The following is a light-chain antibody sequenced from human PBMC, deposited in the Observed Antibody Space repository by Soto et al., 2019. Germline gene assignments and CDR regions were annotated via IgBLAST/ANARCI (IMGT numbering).Light chain of an antibody. Sequence: QSALTQPASVSGSPGQSITISCTGTSSDVGFSNYVFWYQQHPGKAPKLIISDVSNRPSGVSNRFSGSKSGNTASLTISGLQAEDEADYYCSSYTSSSTEVFGTGTKLTVL. V-gene: IGLV2-14*01. CDR3: SSYTSSSTEV. CDR1: SSDVGFSNY. J-gene: IGLJ1*01. CDR2: DVS.